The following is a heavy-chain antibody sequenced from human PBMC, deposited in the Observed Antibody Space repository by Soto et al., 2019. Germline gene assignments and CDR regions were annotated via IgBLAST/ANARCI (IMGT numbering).Heavy chain of an antibody. CDR3: ARAVAGTASFDY. CDR1: GDSVSSNSAT. D-gene: IGHD6-19*01. Sequence: PSQTLSLTCAISGDSVSSNSATWNWIRQSPSRGLGWLGRTYYRSKWSNDYAVSVKSGIIINPDTSKNQFSLQLNSVTPEDTAVYYCARAVAGTASFDYWGQGTLVTVSS. V-gene: IGHV6-1*01. J-gene: IGHJ4*02. CDR2: TYYRSKWSN.